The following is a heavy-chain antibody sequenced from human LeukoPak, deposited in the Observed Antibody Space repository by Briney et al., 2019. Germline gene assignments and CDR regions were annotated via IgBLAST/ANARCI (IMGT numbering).Heavy chain of an antibody. CDR2: ISSSGSTI. J-gene: IGHJ4*02. CDR3: ARVGSGWYFDY. D-gene: IGHD6-19*01. CDR1: GFTFSSYE. Sequence: GGSLRLSCAASGFTFSSYEMNWVRQASGKGLEWVSYISSSGSTIYYADSVKGRFTISRDNVKNSLYLQMNSLRAEDTAVYYCARVGSGWYFDYWGQGTLVTVSS. V-gene: IGHV3-48*03.